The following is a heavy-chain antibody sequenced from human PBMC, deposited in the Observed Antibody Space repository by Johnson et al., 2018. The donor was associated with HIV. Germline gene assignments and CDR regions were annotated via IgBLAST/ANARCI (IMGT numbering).Heavy chain of an antibody. CDR3: ARSFGVTTPGAFDI. V-gene: IGHV3-30*19. D-gene: IGHD3-3*01. CDR2: ISYDGSNK. CDR1: GFTFSSYG. J-gene: IGHJ3*02. Sequence: QVQLVESGGGVVQPGRSLRLSCAASGFTFSSYGMHWVRQAPGKGLEWVAVISYDGSNKYYADSVKGRFTISRDNSKNTLYLQMNSLRDEDTAVYYCARSFGVTTPGAFDIWGQGTMVTVSS.